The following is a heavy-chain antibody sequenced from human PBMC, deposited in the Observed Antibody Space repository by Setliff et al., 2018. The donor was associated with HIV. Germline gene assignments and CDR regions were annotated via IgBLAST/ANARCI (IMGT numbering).Heavy chain of an antibody. CDR1: GVSTISSSSSYY. CDR3: ARPQGGLGGGAWFDP. V-gene: IGHV4-39*02. J-gene: IGHJ5*02. D-gene: IGHD3-10*01. CDR2: ISHSGIT. Sequence: SETLSLTCIVSGVSTISSSSSYYWGWIRQPPGKGLEWIGYISHSGITYYNPSLKSRVTISVDTSKNHFSLRLSSVTAADTAVYYCARPQGGLGGGAWFDPWGQGILVTVSS.